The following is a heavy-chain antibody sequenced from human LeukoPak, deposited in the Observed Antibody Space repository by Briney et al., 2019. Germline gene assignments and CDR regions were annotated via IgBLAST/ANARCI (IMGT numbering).Heavy chain of an antibody. CDR3: ARMGRYYYDSSGYKRFDY. Sequence: PSETLSPTCAVYGGSFSGYYWSWIRQPPGKGLEWIGEINHSGSTSYNPSLKSRVTISVDTSKNQFSLKLSSVTAADTAVYYCARMGRYYYDSSGYKRFDYWGQGTLVTVSS. CDR2: INHSGST. V-gene: IGHV4-34*01. D-gene: IGHD3-22*01. CDR1: GGSFSGYY. J-gene: IGHJ4*02.